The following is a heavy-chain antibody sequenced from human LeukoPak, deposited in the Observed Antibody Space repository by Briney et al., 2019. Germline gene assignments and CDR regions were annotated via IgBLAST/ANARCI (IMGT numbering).Heavy chain of an antibody. Sequence: ASVKVSCKASGYTFTGYYMHWVRQAPGQGLEWMGWINPNSGSTNYAQKFQGRVTMTRDTSISTAYMELSRLRSDDTAVYYCARGSSEGARRFDYWGQGTLVTVSS. CDR2: INPNSGST. CDR3: ARGSSEGARRFDY. CDR1: GYTFTGYY. V-gene: IGHV1-2*02. J-gene: IGHJ4*02. D-gene: IGHD1-26*01.